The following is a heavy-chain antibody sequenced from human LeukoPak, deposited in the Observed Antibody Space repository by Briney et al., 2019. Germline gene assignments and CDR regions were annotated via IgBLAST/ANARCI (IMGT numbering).Heavy chain of an antibody. V-gene: IGHV4-59*01. J-gene: IGHJ4*02. Sequence: SETLSLTCTVSGGSISSYYWSWIRQPPGKGLEWIGYIYYSGSTNYNPSLKSRVTISVDTSKNQFSLKLRSVTAADTAVYYCARHDDILTGSMEYYFDYWGQGTLVTVSS. CDR3: ARHDDILTGSMEYYFDY. D-gene: IGHD3-9*01. CDR1: GGSISSYY. CDR2: IYYSGST.